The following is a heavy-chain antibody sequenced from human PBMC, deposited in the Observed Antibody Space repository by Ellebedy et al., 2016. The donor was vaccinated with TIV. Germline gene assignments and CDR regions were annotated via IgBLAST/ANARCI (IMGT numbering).Heavy chain of an antibody. Sequence: GESLKISCAASGFTFSSYSMNWVRQAPGKGLEWVSSISSSSSYIYYADSVKGRFTISRDNAKNSLYLQMNSLRAEDTAVYYCARAIADPILTGYYHLENWFDPWGQGTLVTVSS. D-gene: IGHD3-9*01. J-gene: IGHJ5*02. CDR3: ARAIADPILTGYYHLENWFDP. CDR1: GFTFSSYS. CDR2: ISSSSSYI. V-gene: IGHV3-21*01.